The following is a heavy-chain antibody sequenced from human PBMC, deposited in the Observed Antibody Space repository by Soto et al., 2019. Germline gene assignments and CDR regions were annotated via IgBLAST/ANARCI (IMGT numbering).Heavy chain of an antibody. CDR3: ARTSELVNYYGSGSYYHPDGYGMDV. D-gene: IGHD3-10*01. V-gene: IGHV1-8*01. J-gene: IGHJ6*02. CDR2: MNPNSGNT. CDR1: GYTFTSYD. Sequence: QVQLVQSGAEVKKPGASVKVSCKASGYTFTSYDINWVRQATGQGLEWMGWMNPNSGNTGYAQKFQGRVTMTRNTSISTAYMALSSLRSEDTAVYYCARTSELVNYYGSGSYYHPDGYGMDVWGQGTTVTVSS.